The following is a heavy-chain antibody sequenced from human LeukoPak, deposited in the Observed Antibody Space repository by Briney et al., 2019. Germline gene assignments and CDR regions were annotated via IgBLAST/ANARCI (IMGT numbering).Heavy chain of an antibody. CDR3: ARAGGANWFDY. CDR2: INAADGNT. CDR1: GQTFTIYT. V-gene: IGHV1-3*01. D-gene: IGHD4/OR15-4a*01. Sequence: ASVKVSCKTSGQTFTIYTLHWVRQAPGQRLEWMGWINAADGNTKYSQKFQGRVIITRDSSANTAYMELSSLRSEDTAVYYCARAGGANWFDYWGQGTLVTVSS. J-gene: IGHJ4*02.